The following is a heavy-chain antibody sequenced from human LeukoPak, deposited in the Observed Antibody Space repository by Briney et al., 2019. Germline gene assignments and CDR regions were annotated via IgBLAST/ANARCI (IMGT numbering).Heavy chain of an antibody. Sequence: QTGGSLRLSCAASGFTFSSYAMSGVRQAPGKGLEWVSAISGSGGSTYYADSVKGRFTISRDNSKNTLYLQMNSLRAEDTAVYYCAKSHCSGGSCYSEGYYYGMDVWGQGTTVTVSS. CDR2: ISGSGGST. J-gene: IGHJ6*02. CDR1: GFTFSSYA. D-gene: IGHD2-15*01. V-gene: IGHV3-23*01. CDR3: AKSHCSGGSCYSEGYYYGMDV.